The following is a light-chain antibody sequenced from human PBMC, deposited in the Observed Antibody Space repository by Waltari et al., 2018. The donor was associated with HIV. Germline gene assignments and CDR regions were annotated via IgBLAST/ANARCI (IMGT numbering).Light chain of an antibody. J-gene: IGLJ1*01. V-gene: IGLV3-10*01. CDR3: YSTDSSDRHRGV. CDR1: ALTKGS. Sequence: SFELTQPPSVSVSPGQTATIACSGNALTKGSPYWYRQRSGQAPELVLYEDTKRPSVIPERFHGSRSGTTATLIINGAQAEDEGDYYCYSTDSSDRHRGVFGTGTAVYVL. CDR2: EDT.